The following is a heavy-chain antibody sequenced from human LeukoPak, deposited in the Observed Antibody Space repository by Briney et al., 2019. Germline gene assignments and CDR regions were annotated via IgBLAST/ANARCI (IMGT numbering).Heavy chain of an antibody. D-gene: IGHD4-17*01. CDR3: GRGNGDYLVY. J-gene: IGHJ4*02. CDR2: ISSSSSYI. Sequence: PVGSLRLSCAASGFTFSSYSMNWVRQAPGHGLEWVSSISSSSSYIYYADSVEGRFTISRDNAKNSLYLQMNGLRAEDTAVYYCGRGNGDYLVYWGQGTLVTVSS. V-gene: IGHV3-21*01. CDR1: GFTFSSYS.